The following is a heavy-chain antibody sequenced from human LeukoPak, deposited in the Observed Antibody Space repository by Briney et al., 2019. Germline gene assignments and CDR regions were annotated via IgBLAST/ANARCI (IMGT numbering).Heavy chain of an antibody. V-gene: IGHV3-53*01. CDR2: IYSGGST. CDR1: GFTVSSNY. D-gene: IGHD3-3*02. CDR3: ARATPSIHYGMDV. J-gene: IGHJ6*02. Sequence: GRSLRLSCAASGFTVSSNYMSWVRQAPGKGLEWVSVIYSGGSTFYADSVKGRFTISRDNSKNTLYLQMNSLRAEDTAVYYCARATPSIHYGMDVWGQGTTVTVSS.